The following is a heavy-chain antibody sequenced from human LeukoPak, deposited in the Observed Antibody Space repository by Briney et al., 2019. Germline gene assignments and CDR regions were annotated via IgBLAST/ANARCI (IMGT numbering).Heavy chain of an antibody. J-gene: IGHJ6*03. CDR2: INHSGST. CDR1: GGSFRGYY. V-gene: IGHV4-34*01. Sequence: SDTLSLTRAVCGGSFRGYYWSWIRQPPGKGREWIGEINHSGSTNYNPSLKSRVTISVDTSKNQFSLKLSSVTAADTAVYYCARGRWRGVITYYYYMDVWGKGTTVTVSS. D-gene: IGHD3-10*01. CDR3: ARGRWRGVITYYYYMDV.